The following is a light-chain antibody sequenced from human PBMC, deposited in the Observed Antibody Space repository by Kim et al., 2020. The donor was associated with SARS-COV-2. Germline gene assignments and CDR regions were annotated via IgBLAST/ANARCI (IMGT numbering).Light chain of an antibody. V-gene: IGLV2-8*01. CDR2: EVT. Sequence: QSALTQPPSASGSPGQSVTISCTGTSSDIGAYNYVSWYQQHPDKAPKLMIYEVTKRPSGATDRFSGSKSGNTASLTVSGLQAEDEADYYCSSYAGSNVIFGGGTQLTVL. J-gene: IGLJ2*01. CDR1: SSDIGAYNY. CDR3: SSYAGSNVI.